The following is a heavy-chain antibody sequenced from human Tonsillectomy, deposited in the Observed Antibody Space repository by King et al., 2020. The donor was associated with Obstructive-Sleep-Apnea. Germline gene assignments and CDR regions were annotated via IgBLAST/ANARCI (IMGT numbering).Heavy chain of an antibody. CDR1: GFTFSNYG. CDR2: IWYDGSNE. V-gene: IGHV3-33*01. CDR3: ARGSGPRFYSGMDV. Sequence: VQVVESGGGVVQPGKSLRLSCAASGFTFSNYGMHWVRQAPGKGLEWVAVIWYDGSNEYYADSVQGRFTISRVNSKNTLYLQMNSLRAEDTAVYYCARGSGPRFYSGMDVWGQGTTVTVSS. D-gene: IGHD2-8*02. J-gene: IGHJ6*02.